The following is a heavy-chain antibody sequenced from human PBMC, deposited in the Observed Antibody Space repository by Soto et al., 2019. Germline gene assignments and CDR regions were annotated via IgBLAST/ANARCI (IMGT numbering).Heavy chain of an antibody. CDR2: IYYGGST. V-gene: IGHV4-39*01. CDR1: GGSISSSNYF. D-gene: IGHD1-1*01. J-gene: IGHJ3*01. Sequence: SETLSLTCTVSGGSISSSNYFWGWIRQPPGKGLEWIGSIYYGGSTYYNPSLKSRVTISVDTSKNQFSLKLSSVTAADTAVYYCARHTSSGWLERRYSFDLWGQGTMVTVSS. CDR3: ARHTSSGWLERRYSFDL.